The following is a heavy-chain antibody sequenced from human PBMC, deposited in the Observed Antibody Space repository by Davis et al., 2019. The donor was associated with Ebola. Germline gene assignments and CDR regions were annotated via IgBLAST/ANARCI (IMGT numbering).Heavy chain of an antibody. CDR3: ARSNVKTVVFGMAILANWFDS. CDR2: INHSGST. D-gene: IGHD3-3*01. Sequence: MPSETLSLTCAVYGGSFSGNYWSWIRQPPGKGLEWIGEINHSGSTNHNPSLKSRIIISVDTSKNQFSLKLSSVTAADTAVYYCARSNVKTVVFGMAILANWFDSWGQGNLVTVSS. CDR1: GGSFSGNY. J-gene: IGHJ5*01. V-gene: IGHV4-34*01.